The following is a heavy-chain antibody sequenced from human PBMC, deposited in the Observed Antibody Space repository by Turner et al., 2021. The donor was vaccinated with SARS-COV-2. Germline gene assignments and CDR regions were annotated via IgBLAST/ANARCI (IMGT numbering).Heavy chain of an antibody. D-gene: IGHD4-17*01. CDR2: VDSGGTT. J-gene: IGHJ4*02. CDR1: GDSIAGSAYD. CDR3: VRLSLVYGDYAEY. V-gene: IGHV4-39*02. Sequence: QLQLQESGPRLVEPSATLSLSCTGSGDSIAGSAYDWGWSRQSPAKGLEWIGPVDSGGTTYYKPSLKRRITLSVDTSTNHFYLNLYSVTAADTAVYYCVRLSLVYGDYAEYWGQGALVTVSS.